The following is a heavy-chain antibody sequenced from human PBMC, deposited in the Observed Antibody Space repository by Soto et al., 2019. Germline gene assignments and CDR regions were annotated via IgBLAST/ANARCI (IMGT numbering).Heavy chain of an antibody. Sequence: GGSLRLSCAASGFTFSSYAMTWVRQAPGKGLEWVSGISGSGGSTYYADSVKGRFTISRDNSKNTMYLQMNSLRAEDTAVYYCAKGVRSYYYYGMDVWGQGTTVTVSS. CDR3: AKGVRSYYYYGMDV. CDR2: ISGSGGST. V-gene: IGHV3-23*01. J-gene: IGHJ6*02. D-gene: IGHD3-22*01. CDR1: GFTFSSYA.